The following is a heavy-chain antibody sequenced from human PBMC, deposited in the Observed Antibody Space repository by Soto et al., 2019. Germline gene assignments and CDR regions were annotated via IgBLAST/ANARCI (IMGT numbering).Heavy chain of an antibody. J-gene: IGHJ4*02. D-gene: IGHD2-2*01. V-gene: IGHV4-39*01. Sequence: SETLSLTCSVANGSISNGSYYWDWIRQRPGMGLEWIGSIFSSGDTLYNPSLKSRVSISLDASKDQFSLKMTSVTAADTAMYYCARHPSVVYWGQGALVTVSS. CDR2: IFSSGDT. CDR3: ARHPSVVY. CDR1: NGSISNGSYY.